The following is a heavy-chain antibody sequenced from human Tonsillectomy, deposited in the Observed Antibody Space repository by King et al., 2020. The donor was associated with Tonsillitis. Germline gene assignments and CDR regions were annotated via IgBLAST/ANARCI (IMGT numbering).Heavy chain of an antibody. D-gene: IGHD3-22*01. Sequence: VQLVESGGGLVKPVGSLRFSLASSVFTFSYYSINWVTQAPGKGLEWGSSISNGITDIYYADSDNGRFTIARDNAKNSLYLQMNSLRAEDTSVYYCARGDYYDTSGFADYWGQGTLVTVSS. CDR2: ISNGITDI. V-gene: IGHV3-21*01. CDR1: VFTFSYYS. J-gene: IGHJ4*02. CDR3: ARGDYYDTSGFADY.